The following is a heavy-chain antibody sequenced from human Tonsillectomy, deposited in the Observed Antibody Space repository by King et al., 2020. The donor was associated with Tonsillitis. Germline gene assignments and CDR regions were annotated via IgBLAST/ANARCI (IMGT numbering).Heavy chain of an antibody. Sequence: QLQESGPGLVKPSETLSLTCTVSGGSISSTSYYWGWIRQPPGKGLEWIGSIYYTGSTYCNPSLKSRVTISADTSKSQFSLRLSSVTAADTAVYYCGRLVPGSGIFSNYHAPGGDSYYYGMDVWGHGTTVTVSS. D-gene: IGHD3-10*01. J-gene: IGHJ6*02. V-gene: IGHV4-39*07. CDR3: GRLVPGSGIFSNYHAPGGDSYYYGMDV. CDR2: IYYTGST. CDR1: GGSISSTSYY.